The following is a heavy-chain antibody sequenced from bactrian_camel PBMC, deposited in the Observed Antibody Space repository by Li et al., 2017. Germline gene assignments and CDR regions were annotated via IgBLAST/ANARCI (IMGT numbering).Heavy chain of an antibody. Sequence: QVQLVESGGGSVKAGGSMTLSCKSNVYTSGFWCMGWFRHGREGVATIATDGRTNYADSVRGRFTISRDNSRNTLYLQMNNLRPEDTATYYCAPRRCWFEKIRSLDVWGEGTQVTVS. CDR1: VYTSGFWC. V-gene: IGHV3S53*01. D-gene: IGHD1*01. CDR2: IATDGRT. J-gene: IGHJ4*01. CDR3: APRRCWFEKIRSLDV.